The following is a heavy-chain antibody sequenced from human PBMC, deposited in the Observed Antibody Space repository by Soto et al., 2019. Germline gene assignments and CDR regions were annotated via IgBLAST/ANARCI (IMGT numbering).Heavy chain of an antibody. V-gene: IGHV1-3*01. CDR1: GYTFTSYA. Sequence: ASVKVSCKASGYTFTSYAMHWVRQAPGQRLEWMGWINAGNGNTKYSQKFQGRVTITRDTSASTAYMELSSLRSEDTAVYYCARGRITMVRGAHYWYSDLWRRGTLVSVSS. CDR2: INAGNGNT. D-gene: IGHD3-10*01. CDR3: ARGRITMVRGAHYWYSDL. J-gene: IGHJ2*01.